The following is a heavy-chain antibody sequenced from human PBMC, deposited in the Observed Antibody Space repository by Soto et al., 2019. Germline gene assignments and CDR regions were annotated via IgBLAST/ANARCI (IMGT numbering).Heavy chain of an antibody. V-gene: IGHV1-69*13. J-gene: IGHJ4*02. CDR1: GGTFSTYA. CDR3: ARGVHYDSSGYYYFY. Sequence: SVKVSCKASGGTFSTYAIDWVRQAPGQGLEWMGGIVPLFGTAKYAQNFQGRITITADESTNTAYMELRSLRSQDTAVYYCARGVHYDSSGYYYFYWGQGTLVTVSS. CDR2: IVPLFGTA. D-gene: IGHD3-22*01.